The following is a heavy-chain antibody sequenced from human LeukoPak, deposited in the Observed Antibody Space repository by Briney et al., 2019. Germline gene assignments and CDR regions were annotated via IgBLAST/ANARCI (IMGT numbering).Heavy chain of an antibody. Sequence: PGGSLRLSCAASGFTFSSNGMSWVRQAPGKGLEWVAYISDDGRRKYYADSVKGRFTVSRDQTQSTVFLQTNSLRAEDMAVYSCARDRTGDYCIDYWGQGTLVTVSS. CDR2: ISDDGRRK. D-gene: IGHD4-17*01. CDR1: GFTFSSNG. CDR3: ARDRTGDYCIDY. J-gene: IGHJ4*02. V-gene: IGHV3-30*03.